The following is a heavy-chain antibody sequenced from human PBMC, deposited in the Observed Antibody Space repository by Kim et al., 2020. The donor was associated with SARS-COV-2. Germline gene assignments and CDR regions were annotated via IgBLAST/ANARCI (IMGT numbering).Heavy chain of an antibody. D-gene: IGHD3-9*01. Sequence: GESLKISCKGSGYSFTSYWIGWVRQMPGKGLEWMGIIYPGDSDTRYSPSFQGQVTISADKSISTAYLQWSSLKASDTAMYYCARLDYDILTGYLWAGWAWFDPWGQGTLVTVSS. J-gene: IGHJ5*02. CDR1: GYSFTSYW. V-gene: IGHV5-51*01. CDR2: IYPGDSDT. CDR3: ARLDYDILTGYLWAGWAWFDP.